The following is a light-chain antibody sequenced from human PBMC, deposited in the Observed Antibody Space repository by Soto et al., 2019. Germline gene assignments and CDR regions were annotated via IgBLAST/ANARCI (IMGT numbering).Light chain of an antibody. CDR3: QQSYSSLGFT. Sequence: DIQMTQSPSSLSASVGDRVTITCRASESISNNLNWYQHKPGKAPKVLIYAASSLQSGVPSRFSGSGSGTDFILTITSLQAEDFATYYCQQSYSSLGFTFGPGTKVDL. V-gene: IGKV1-39*01. CDR1: ESISNN. CDR2: AAS. J-gene: IGKJ3*01.